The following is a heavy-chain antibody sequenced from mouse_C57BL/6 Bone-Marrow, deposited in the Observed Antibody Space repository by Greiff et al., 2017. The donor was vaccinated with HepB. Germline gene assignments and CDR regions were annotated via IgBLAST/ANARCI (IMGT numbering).Heavy chain of an antibody. CDR2: ISGGGGNT. Sequence: EVMLVESGGGLVKPGGSLKLSCAASGFTFSSYTMSWVRQTPEKRLEWVATISGGGGNTYYPDSVKGRFTISRDNAKNTLYLQMSSLRSEDTALYYCARHMDFDYWGQGTTLTVSS. D-gene: IGHD1-1*02. V-gene: IGHV5-9*01. J-gene: IGHJ2*01. CDR1: GFTFSSYT. CDR3: ARHMDFDY.